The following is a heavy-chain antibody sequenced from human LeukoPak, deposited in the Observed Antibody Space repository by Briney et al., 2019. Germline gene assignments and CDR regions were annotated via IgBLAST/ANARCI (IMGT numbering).Heavy chain of an antibody. V-gene: IGHV4-4*07. CDR3: ARLCSSTSCYDYYYYYMDV. J-gene: IGHJ6*03. Sequence: SETLSLTCTVSGGSISSYYWSWIRQPAGKGLEWIGRIYTSGSTNYNPSLKSRVTMSVDTSKNQFSLKLSSVTAADTAVYYCARLCSSTSCYDYYYYYMDVWGKGTTVTVSS. CDR2: IYTSGST. D-gene: IGHD2-2*01. CDR1: GGSISSYY.